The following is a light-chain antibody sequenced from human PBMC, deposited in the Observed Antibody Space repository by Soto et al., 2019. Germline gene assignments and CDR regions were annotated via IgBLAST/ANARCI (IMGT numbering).Light chain of an antibody. Sequence: ESVLTQCPGTLSLSPGERATLSCRASQTVNRRYLTWYQHKPGQAPRLLIYGASIRATGIPDRFSGSRSGADFSLTITRLETEDSTVDYCQQFDDSSPAFTFGQGTKLEI. CDR1: QTVNRRY. J-gene: IGKJ2*01. CDR3: QQFDDSSPAFT. CDR2: GAS. V-gene: IGKV3-20*01.